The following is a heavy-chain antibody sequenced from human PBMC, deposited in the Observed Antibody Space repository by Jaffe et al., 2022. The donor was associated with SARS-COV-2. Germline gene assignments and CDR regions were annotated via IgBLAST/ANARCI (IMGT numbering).Heavy chain of an antibody. J-gene: IGHJ6*02. D-gene: IGHD5-18*01. CDR1: GFTFSSYW. CDR3: ARDVWGDTAMVSYYYGMDV. Sequence: EVQLVESGGGLVQPGGSLRLSCAASGFTFSSYWMSWVRQAPGKGLEWVANIKQDGSEKYYVDSVKGRFTISRDNAKNSLYLQMNSLRAEDTAVYYCARDVWGDTAMVSYYYGMDVWGQGTTVTVSS. CDR2: IKQDGSEK. V-gene: IGHV3-7*01.